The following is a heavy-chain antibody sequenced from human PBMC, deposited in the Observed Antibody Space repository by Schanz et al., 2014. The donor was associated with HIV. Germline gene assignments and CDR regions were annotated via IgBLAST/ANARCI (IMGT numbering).Heavy chain of an antibody. CDR3: AKRGPYTGRYEYFQQ. Sequence: EVQLLEFGGGSVRPGESLRLSCAASGFTFSSYAMSWVRLAPGKGLEWVSTVGYGGDNTYYADSVEGRFTISRDNSKNTVYLQMNSLRAEDTALYYCAKRGPYTGRYEYFQQWGQGTLVTVSS. CDR1: GFTFSSYA. J-gene: IGHJ1*01. CDR2: VGYGGDNT. V-gene: IGHV3-23*01. D-gene: IGHD1-26*01.